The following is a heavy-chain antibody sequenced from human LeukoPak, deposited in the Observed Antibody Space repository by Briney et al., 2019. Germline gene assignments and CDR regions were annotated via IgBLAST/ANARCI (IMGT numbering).Heavy chain of an antibody. D-gene: IGHD6-19*01. CDR2: MNPNSGTT. CDR3: ARDGSGSGWFFFDY. V-gene: IGHV1-2*02. CDR1: GYTFSGYY. J-gene: IGHJ4*02. Sequence: GASVKVSCKTSGYTFSGYYMHWVRQAPGQGLEWMGLMNPNSGTTNYEQKFQGRVSLTRDMSISTAYLELTSVTSDDTAVYYCARDGSGSGWFFFDYWGQRTLVTVSS.